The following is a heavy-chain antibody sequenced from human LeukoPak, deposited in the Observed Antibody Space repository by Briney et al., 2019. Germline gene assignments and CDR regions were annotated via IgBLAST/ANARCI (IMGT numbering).Heavy chain of an antibody. D-gene: IGHD4-17*01. J-gene: IGHJ3*02. Sequence: GGSLRLSCAASGFTFSIYAMSWVRQAPGKGLEWVSGLSRSGGSTYYADSVKGRFTISRDNSKNTLYLQINSLRAEDTAVYYCARYDYGDYYDAFDIWGQGTMVTVSS. CDR3: ARYDYGDYYDAFDI. V-gene: IGHV3-23*01. CDR2: LSRSGGST. CDR1: GFTFSIYA.